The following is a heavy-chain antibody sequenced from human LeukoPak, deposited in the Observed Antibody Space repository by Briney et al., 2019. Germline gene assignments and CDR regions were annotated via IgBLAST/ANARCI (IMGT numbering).Heavy chain of an antibody. V-gene: IGHV1-2*04. CDR2: INLHTGGA. J-gene: IGHJ6*02. CDR3: ARDFLGRTNGGSNYFGIDV. Sequence: ASVKVSCKSSGYTFTDYFLHWVRQAPGQGLEWMGCINLHTGGAHYAQKFQDWVSLTRDTSIDTAFMELSSLRSDATAIYYCARDFLGRTNGGSNYFGIDVWGQGTTVTVSS. CDR1: GYTFTDYF. D-gene: IGHD2-8*01.